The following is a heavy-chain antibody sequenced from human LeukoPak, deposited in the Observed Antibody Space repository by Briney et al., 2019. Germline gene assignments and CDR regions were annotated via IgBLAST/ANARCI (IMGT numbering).Heavy chain of an antibody. Sequence: GESLKISCKGSGYRFTSYWIGWVRQMPGKGLEWMGIIYPGDSDTRYSPSFQGQVTISADKSISTAYLQWSSLKASDTAMYYCASSAYYDSSGYYYAFDYWGQGTLVTVSS. V-gene: IGHV5-51*01. CDR3: ASSAYYDSSGYYYAFDY. CDR2: IYPGDSDT. D-gene: IGHD3-22*01. J-gene: IGHJ4*02. CDR1: GYRFTSYW.